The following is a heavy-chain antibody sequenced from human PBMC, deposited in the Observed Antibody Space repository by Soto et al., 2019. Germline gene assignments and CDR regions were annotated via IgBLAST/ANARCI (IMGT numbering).Heavy chain of an antibody. V-gene: IGHV4-4*02. J-gene: IGHJ5*02. CDR3: ARDMSGCSSSDCYLSGWFDP. D-gene: IGHD2-21*02. CDR1: SGSISSSYW. Sequence: SETLSLTCGVSSGSISSSYWWSWVRQSPGRGLEWVGEISHTGSTNYNPSLKSRVTISVDKTKNHFSLKLTSLTAADTAVYYCARDMSGCSSSDCYLSGWFDPWGPGTLVTVSS. CDR2: ISHTGST.